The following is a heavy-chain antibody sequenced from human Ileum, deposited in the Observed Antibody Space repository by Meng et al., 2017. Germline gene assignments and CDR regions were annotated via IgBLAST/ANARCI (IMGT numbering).Heavy chain of an antibody. CDR3: AREQAHGNLGGY. V-gene: IGHV4-39*07. CDR2: IYYGESA. CDR1: GDSISSSTYY. D-gene: IGHD3-16*01. Sequence: ETVPGLVKPSETLSLTFTVSGDSISSSTYYWGWIRQPPGKGLEWIGRIYYGESAFYYPSLKGRVTISIDSSKNQLSLQLTSVTAADTAIYYCAREQAHGNLGGYWGRGTLVTVSS. J-gene: IGHJ4*02.